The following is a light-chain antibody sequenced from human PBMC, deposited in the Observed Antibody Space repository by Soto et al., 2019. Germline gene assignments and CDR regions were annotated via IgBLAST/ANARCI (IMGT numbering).Light chain of an antibody. Sequence: EIVFTQSPGTLSLSPGERATLSCRASQTISSSYLAWYQQKPGQAPRLLVYGASSRATGIADRFSGSGSGTDFTLTISRLEPEDFAVYYCQQYGSSRTFGQGTKVDIK. CDR3: QQYGSSRT. CDR1: QTISSSY. J-gene: IGKJ1*01. CDR2: GAS. V-gene: IGKV3-20*01.